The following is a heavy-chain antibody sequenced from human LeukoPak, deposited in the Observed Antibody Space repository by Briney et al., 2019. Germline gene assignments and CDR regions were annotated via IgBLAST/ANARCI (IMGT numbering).Heavy chain of an antibody. CDR1: GGSFSSGDYS. Sequence: SETLSLTCTVSGGSFSSGDYSWNWIRQPAGQGLEWIGRLFSSGTTNYNPSLKSRVTISVDTSKNQFSLKLSSVTAADTAVYYCARHAPYGDYSFDYWGQGTLVTVSS. J-gene: IGHJ4*02. D-gene: IGHD4-17*01. CDR3: ARHAPYGDYSFDY. CDR2: LFSSGTT. V-gene: IGHV4-61*02.